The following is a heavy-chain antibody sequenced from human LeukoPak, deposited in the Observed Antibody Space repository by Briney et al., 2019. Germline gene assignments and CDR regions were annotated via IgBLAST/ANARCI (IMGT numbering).Heavy chain of an antibody. CDR2: INPNSGGT. V-gene: IGHV1-2*02. J-gene: IGHJ4*02. CDR1: GYTFTGYY. Sequence: ASVKVSCKASGYTFTGYYMHWVGQAPGQGLEGMGWINPNSGGTNYVEKFPGTVTMTRDTSISTAYMELSRLRSDDTAVYYCASIRYSNYDLFDYWGQGTLVTVSS. CDR3: ASIRYSNYDLFDY. D-gene: IGHD4-11*01.